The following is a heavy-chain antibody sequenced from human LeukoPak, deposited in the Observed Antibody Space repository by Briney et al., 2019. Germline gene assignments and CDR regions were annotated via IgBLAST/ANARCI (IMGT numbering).Heavy chain of an antibody. J-gene: IGHJ4*02. CDR3: ARHELFWRTSNGFDQ. Sequence: PSETLSLTCTVSGGSISRYYWNWIRQPPGKELEWIGYVYSSGSTSYNPSFKSRVTISLDTSKNQFSLKLNSVTAADTAVYYCARHELFWRTSNGFDQWGQGTLVTVSS. CDR1: GGSISRYY. V-gene: IGHV4-59*08. D-gene: IGHD5-18*01. CDR2: VYSSGST.